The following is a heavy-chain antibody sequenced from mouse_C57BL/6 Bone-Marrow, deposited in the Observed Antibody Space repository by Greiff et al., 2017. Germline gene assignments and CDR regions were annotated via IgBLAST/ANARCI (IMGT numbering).Heavy chain of an antibody. CDR1: GFTIKDDY. CDR3: TTGDWGY. Sequence: VQLQQSGAELVRPGASVKLSCTASGFTIKDDYMPWVKQRPEQGLEWIGWIYPENGDTEYASKFKGTATRTADTSSNTAYLQLSRLTSEDTAVYYCTTGDWGYWGQGTTLTVSS. V-gene: IGHV14-4*01. J-gene: IGHJ2*01. CDR2: IYPENGDT.